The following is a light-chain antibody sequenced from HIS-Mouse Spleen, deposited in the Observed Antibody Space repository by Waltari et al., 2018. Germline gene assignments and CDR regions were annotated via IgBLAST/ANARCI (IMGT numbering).Light chain of an antibody. CDR1: NIGRKS. J-gene: IGLJ1*01. Sequence: SYVLTQPPSVSVAPGKTARITCGGNNIGRKSVHWYQQKPGQAPVLVVYDDSDRPSGIPERFSGSKSGNTASLTISGLQAEDEADYYCSSYTSSSTYVFGTGTKVTVL. CDR3: SSYTSSSTYV. V-gene: IGLV3-21*03. CDR2: DDS.